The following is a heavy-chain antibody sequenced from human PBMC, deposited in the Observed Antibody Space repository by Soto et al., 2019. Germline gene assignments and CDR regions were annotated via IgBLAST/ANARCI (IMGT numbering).Heavy chain of an antibody. Sequence: PGGSLRLSCAASGFTFSSYSMNWVRQAPGKGLEWVSYISSSSSTIYYADSVKGRFTISRDNAKNSLYLQMNSLRAEDTAVYYCARDFGYCSGGSCYSGAGHGAFDIWGQGTMVTVSS. CDR3: ARDFGYCSGGSCYSGAGHGAFDI. J-gene: IGHJ3*02. CDR1: GFTFSSYS. D-gene: IGHD2-15*01. CDR2: ISSSSSTI. V-gene: IGHV3-48*01.